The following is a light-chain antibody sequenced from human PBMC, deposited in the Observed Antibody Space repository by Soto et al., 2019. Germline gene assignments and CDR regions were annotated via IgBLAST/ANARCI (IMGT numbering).Light chain of an antibody. V-gene: IGKV1-5*01. CDR1: QSISSW. Sequence: DIPMTQSPSTLSASVGDRVTITCRASQSISSWLAWYQQKPGKAPNLLIYDASSLESGVPSRFSGSGSGTEFTLTIRSLQPDDCATYYCQQYNSYSWTFGQGTKVEIK. CDR3: QQYNSYSWT. CDR2: DAS. J-gene: IGKJ1*01.